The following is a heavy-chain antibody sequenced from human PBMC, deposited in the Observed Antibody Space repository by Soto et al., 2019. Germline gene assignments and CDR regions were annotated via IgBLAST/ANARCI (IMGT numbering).Heavy chain of an antibody. CDR2: ISYDGSNK. CDR3: AKDSRSMVRGVIMFGPDH. V-gene: IGHV3-30*18. D-gene: IGHD3-10*01. CDR1: GFTFSSYG. J-gene: IGHJ4*02. Sequence: QVQLVESGGGGVQPGRSLRLSCAASGFTFSSYGMHWVRQAPGKGLEWGAVISYDGSNKYNADSVKGRFTISRDNSKNTLYLQMNSLRAEDTAVYYCAKDSRSMVRGVIMFGPDHWGQGTLVTV.